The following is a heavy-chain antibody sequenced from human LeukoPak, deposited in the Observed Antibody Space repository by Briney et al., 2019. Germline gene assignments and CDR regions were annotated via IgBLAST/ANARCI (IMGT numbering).Heavy chain of an antibody. CDR1: GYTSTGYY. J-gene: IGHJ4*02. CDR2: INPNSGGT. Sequence: ASVKVSCKASGYTSTGYYMHWVRQAPGQGLEWMGWINPNSGGTNYAQKFQGRVTMTRDTSISTAYMELSRLRSDDTAVYYCARDDFWSGYGLYYFDYWGQGTLVTVSS. V-gene: IGHV1-2*02. CDR3: ARDDFWSGYGLYYFDY. D-gene: IGHD3-3*01.